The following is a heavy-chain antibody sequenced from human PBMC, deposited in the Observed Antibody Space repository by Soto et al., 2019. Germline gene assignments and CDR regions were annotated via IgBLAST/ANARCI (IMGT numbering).Heavy chain of an antibody. J-gene: IGHJ4*02. CDR2: IYWNDNE. Sequence: QIALKESGPPLVKPTQTLTLTCTFSGFSLRDYAVGVGWIRQPPGQALEWLSFIYWNDNEYYSPSLRSRLTISKDTSKNQVVLTMTNMDPVDTATYYCAHGSGWLFDYWGQGTLVTVSS. CDR3: AHGSGWLFDY. D-gene: IGHD6-19*01. V-gene: IGHV2-5*01. CDR1: GFSLRDYAVG.